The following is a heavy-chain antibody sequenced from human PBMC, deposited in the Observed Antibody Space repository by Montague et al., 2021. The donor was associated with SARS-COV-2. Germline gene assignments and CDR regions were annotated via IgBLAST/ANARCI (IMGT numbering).Heavy chain of an antibody. D-gene: IGHD2-2*01. Sequence: SETLSLTCTVSGYSISSGYYCCCILQPPGKVLEWIGSIYHSGGTYYHPPLKSRVNISVDTSKNQFSLQLSSAAAAATAVYYCSGSWDSSTTSCHFDYWGQGTLVAVSS. J-gene: IGHJ4*02. CDR3: SGSWDSSTTSCHFDY. CDR1: GYSISSGYY. CDR2: IYHSGGT. V-gene: IGHV4-38-2*02.